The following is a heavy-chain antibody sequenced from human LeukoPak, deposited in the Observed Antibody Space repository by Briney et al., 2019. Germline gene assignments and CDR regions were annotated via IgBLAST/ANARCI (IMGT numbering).Heavy chain of an antibody. CDR2: ISGRGGSS. J-gene: IGHJ4*02. CDR1: GFTFNNYA. D-gene: IGHD3-10*01. V-gene: IGHV3-23*01. Sequence: GGSLRLSCAASGFTFNNYAMSWVRQAPGKGLEWVSAISGRGGSSYYADSVRGRFIISRDNSKNTVFLQMNSLSAEDTALYYCAKGMDGSGSFALDYWGQGTLVTVSS. CDR3: AKGMDGSGSFALDY.